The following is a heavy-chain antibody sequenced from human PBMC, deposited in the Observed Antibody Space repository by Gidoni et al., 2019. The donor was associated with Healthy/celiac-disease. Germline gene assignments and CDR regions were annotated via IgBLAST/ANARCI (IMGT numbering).Heavy chain of an antibody. Sequence: QVQLVKSGAEVKKPGSSVKVSCKASGGTFSSYTISWVRQAPGQGLEWMGRIIPSLGIANYAQKFQGRVTITADKSTSTAYMELSSLRSEDTAVYYCASCIHGGDCDQAFDIWGQGTMVTVSS. CDR2: IIPSLGIA. CDR1: GGTFSSYT. J-gene: IGHJ3*02. CDR3: ASCIHGGDCDQAFDI. V-gene: IGHV1-69*02. D-gene: IGHD2-21*02.